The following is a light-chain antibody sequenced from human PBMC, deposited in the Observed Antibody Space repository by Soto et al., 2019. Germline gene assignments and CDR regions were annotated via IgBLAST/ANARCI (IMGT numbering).Light chain of an antibody. CDR1: QSVSSSN. Sequence: IVLKQSTGTLSLSPGARATLSCRASQSVSSSNLAWYQQKPGQGPRLLIYGASTRASGIPGRFSGSGSGTEFTLTISSLQSEDFAVYYCQQYNNWPPWTFGQGTKVDIK. CDR2: GAS. CDR3: QQYNNWPPWT. J-gene: IGKJ1*01. V-gene: IGKV3-15*01.